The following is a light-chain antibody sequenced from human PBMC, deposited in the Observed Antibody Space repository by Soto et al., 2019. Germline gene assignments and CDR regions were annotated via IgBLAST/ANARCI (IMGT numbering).Light chain of an antibody. CDR3: CSYAGSYILV. V-gene: IGLV2-11*01. CDR1: KSDVGGYNF. Sequence: QSSLTQPRSVSGSPGQSVTISCTGTKSDVGGYNFVSWYQQHPGKAPKLMIYDVYKRPSGVPDHISGSKSGNTASLTFSGLQAEDEADYYCCSYAGSYILVFGGGTKVTVL. J-gene: IGLJ2*01. CDR2: DVY.